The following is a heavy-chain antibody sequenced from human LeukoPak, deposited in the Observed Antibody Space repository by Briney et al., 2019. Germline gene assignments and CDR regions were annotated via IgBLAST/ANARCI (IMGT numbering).Heavy chain of an antibody. J-gene: IGHJ4*02. Sequence: GASVKVSCKASGYTFTSYAMNWVRQAPGQGLEWMGWINTNTGNPTYAQGFTGRFVFSLDTSVSTAYLQISSLKAEDTAVYYCAVHGYSGYVFQNYFDYWGQGTLVTVSS. D-gene: IGHD5-12*01. V-gene: IGHV7-4-1*02. CDR3: AVHGYSGYVFQNYFDY. CDR1: GYTFTSYA. CDR2: INTNTGNP.